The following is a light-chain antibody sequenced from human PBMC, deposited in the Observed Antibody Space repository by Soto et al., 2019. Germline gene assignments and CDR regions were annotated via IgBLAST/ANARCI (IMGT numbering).Light chain of an antibody. CDR1: NSDVGGYNY. CDR3: SSYTSISSHVV. J-gene: IGLJ2*01. Sequence: QPASVSGSPGQSITISCTGTNSDVGGYNYVSWFQQHPGKAPKLMIYEVTNRPSGVSNRFSGSKSGNTASLTISGLQAEDEADYYCSSYTSISSHVVFGGGTKVTVL. V-gene: IGLV2-14*01. CDR2: EVT.